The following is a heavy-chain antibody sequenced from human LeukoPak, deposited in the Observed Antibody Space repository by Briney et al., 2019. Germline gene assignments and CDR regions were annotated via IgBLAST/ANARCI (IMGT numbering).Heavy chain of an antibody. J-gene: IGHJ4*02. Sequence: ASVKVSCKASGYTFTGYYMHWVRQAPGQGLEWMGWINPNSGGTNYAQKFQGRVTMNRDTSISTAYMELSRLRSDDTAVYYCARDMGTADWGIDYWGQGTLVTVSS. CDR1: GYTFTGYY. D-gene: IGHD7-27*01. V-gene: IGHV1-2*02. CDR3: ARDMGTADWGIDY. CDR2: INPNSGGT.